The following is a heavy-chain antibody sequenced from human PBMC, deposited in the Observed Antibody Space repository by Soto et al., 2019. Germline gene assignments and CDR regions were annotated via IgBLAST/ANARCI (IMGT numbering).Heavy chain of an antibody. Sequence: QVQLVQSGAEVKKPGSSVKVSYKASGGTFSSYAISWVRQAPGQGLEWMGGIIPIFGTANYAQKFQGRVKITTDESTRTAYMELSSLRSEDTAVYYCARGRLAVDMGSYGMDVWGQGTTVTVSS. CDR3: ARGRLAVDMGSYGMDV. V-gene: IGHV1-69*01. CDR1: GGTFSSYA. J-gene: IGHJ6*02. CDR2: IIPIFGTA. D-gene: IGHD5-12*01.